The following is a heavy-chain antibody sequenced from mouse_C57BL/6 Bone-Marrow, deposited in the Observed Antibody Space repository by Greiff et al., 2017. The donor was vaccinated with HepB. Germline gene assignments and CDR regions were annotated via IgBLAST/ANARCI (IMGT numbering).Heavy chain of an antibody. CDR2: IDPSDSYT. D-gene: IGHD1-1*01. J-gene: IGHJ2*01. V-gene: IGHV1-50*01. CDR1: GYTFTSYW. CDR3: AVPLTTVVDYFDY. Sequence: QVQLQQPGAELVKPGASVKLSCKASGYTFTSYWMQWVKQRPGQGLEWIGEIDPSDSYTNYNQKFKGKATLTVDTSSSTAYMQLSSLTSEDSAVYYCAVPLTTVVDYFDYWGQGTTLTVSS.